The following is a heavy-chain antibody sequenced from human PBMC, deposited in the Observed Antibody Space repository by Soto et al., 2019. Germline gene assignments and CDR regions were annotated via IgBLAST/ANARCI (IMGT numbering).Heavy chain of an antibody. V-gene: IGHV1-2*04. CDR2: INPNSGGT. CDR1: GYTFTGYY. J-gene: IGHJ5*02. D-gene: IGHD2-15*01. Sequence: QVQLVQSGAEVKKPGASVKVSCKASGYTFTGYYMHWVRQAAGQGLEWMGWINPNSGGTNYAQKFQGWVTMTRDTSISTAYMELSRLGSDDTAVYYCARGGDLYCSGGSCYSWFDPWGQGTLVTVSS. CDR3: ARGGDLYCSGGSCYSWFDP.